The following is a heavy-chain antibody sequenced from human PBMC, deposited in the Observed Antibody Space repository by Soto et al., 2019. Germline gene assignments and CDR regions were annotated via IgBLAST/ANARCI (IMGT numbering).Heavy chain of an antibody. CDR1: GFTFSSYS. Sequence: PRLSCAASGFTFSSYSMNWVRQAPGKGLEWVSYISSSSSTIYYADSVKGRFTISRDNAKNSLYLQMNSLRDEDTAVYYCASIKDDYGDKFDYWGQGTLVTVSS. J-gene: IGHJ4*02. CDR2: ISSSSSTI. CDR3: ASIKDDYGDKFDY. V-gene: IGHV3-48*02. D-gene: IGHD4-17*01.